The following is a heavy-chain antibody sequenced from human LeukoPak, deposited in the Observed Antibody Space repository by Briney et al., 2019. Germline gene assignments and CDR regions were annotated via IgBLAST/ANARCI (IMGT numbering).Heavy chain of an antibody. CDR3: AKRRGELSPDC. D-gene: IGHD3-10*01. CDR2: LSISGGRA. J-gene: IGHJ4*02. CDR1: GFTFSSYA. V-gene: IGHV3-23*01. Sequence: GGSLRLSCAASGFTFSSYAMSWVRQAPGKGLEWVSALSISGGRAYYADSVKGRFTISRDNSKNTLYLQMNSLRAEDTAVYYCAKRRGELSPDCWGQGTLVTVSS.